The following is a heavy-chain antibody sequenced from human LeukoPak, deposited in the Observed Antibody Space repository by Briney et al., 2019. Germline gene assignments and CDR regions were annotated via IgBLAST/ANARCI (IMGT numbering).Heavy chain of an antibody. CDR3: ARGFFYSGKYGWLDP. V-gene: IGHV4-4*08. CDR1: GGLVDSYY. D-gene: IGHD1-26*01. J-gene: IGHJ5*02. CDR2: IHTSDS. Sequence: SETLSLTCTVSGGLVDSYYWHSIRQSPGKGLGWIANIHTSDSNYNPSLKSRVIVSVDTSRNEVSLKVTSVTTADTAVYYCARGFFYSGKYGWLDPWGQGTLVTVSS.